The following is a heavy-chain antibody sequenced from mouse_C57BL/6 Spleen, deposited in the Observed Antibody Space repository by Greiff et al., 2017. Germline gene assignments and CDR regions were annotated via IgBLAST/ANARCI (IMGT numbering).Heavy chain of an antibody. CDR1: GYTFTSYW. CDR3: ARSGYYSSSPYYAMDD. D-gene: IGHD1-1*01. V-gene: IGHV1-50*01. Sequence: VQLKQPGAELVKPGASVKLSCTASGYTFTSYWMQWVKQRPGQGLEWIGEIDPSDSYTNYNQNFKGKATLTVDTSSTTAYRQLSSLTSEDSAVYYCARSGYYSSSPYYAMDDWGQGTTVTVSS. J-gene: IGHJ4*01. CDR2: IDPSDSYT.